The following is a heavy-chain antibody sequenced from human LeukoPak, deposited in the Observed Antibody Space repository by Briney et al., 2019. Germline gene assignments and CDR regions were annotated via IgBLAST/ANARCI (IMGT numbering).Heavy chain of an antibody. D-gene: IGHD1-26*01. CDR3: ARDFAERPEWELPPYNWFDP. J-gene: IGHJ5*02. CDR1: GFTFTTYW. CDR2: INSDGSST. Sequence: PGASLRLSCAASGFTFTTYWMHCVRQAPGKVLVWVSRINSDGSSTSYADSVEGRFTISRDNDKNTLYLQMNSLRAEDTAVYYCARDFAERPEWELPPYNWFDPWGQGTLVTVSS. V-gene: IGHV3-74*01.